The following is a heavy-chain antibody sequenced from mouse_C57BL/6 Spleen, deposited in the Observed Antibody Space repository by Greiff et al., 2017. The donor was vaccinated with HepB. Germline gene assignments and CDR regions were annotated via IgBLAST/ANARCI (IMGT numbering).Heavy chain of an antibody. CDR1: GFTFSDYG. V-gene: IGHV5-17*01. CDR2: ISSGSSTI. D-gene: IGHD2-5*01. J-gene: IGHJ4*01. CDR3: ARQGLYSNPYAMDY. Sequence: EVHLVESGGGLVKPGGSLKLSCAASGFTFSDYGMHWVRQAPEKGLEWVAYISSGSSTIYYADTVKGRFTISRDNAKNTLFLQMTSLRSEDTAMYYCARQGLYSNPYAMDYWGQGTSVTVSS.